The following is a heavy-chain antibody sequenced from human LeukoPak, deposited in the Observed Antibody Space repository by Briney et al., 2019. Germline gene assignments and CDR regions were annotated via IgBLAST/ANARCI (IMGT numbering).Heavy chain of an antibody. CDR2: INPNSGGT. Sequence: ASVKVSCKVSGFTLTELSMHWVRQAPGQGLEWMGWINPNSGGTNYAQKFQGRVTMTGDTSISTAYIELSRLRSDDTAAYYCARDRGYYGDPAFDYWGQGTLVTVSS. CDR1: GFTLTELS. D-gene: IGHD4-17*01. J-gene: IGHJ4*02. V-gene: IGHV1-2*02. CDR3: ARDRGYYGDPAFDY.